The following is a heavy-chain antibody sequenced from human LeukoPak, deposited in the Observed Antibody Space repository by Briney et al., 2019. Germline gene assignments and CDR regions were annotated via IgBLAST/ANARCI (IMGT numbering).Heavy chain of an antibody. V-gene: IGHV4-59*01. CDR3: AREPDY. Sequence: SETLSLTCTVSGGSISSYYWSWIRQPPGKGLEWIGYIYCSGSTNYSPSLKSRVTISVDTSKNQFSLKLSSVTAADTAVYYCAREPDYWGQGTLVTVSS. J-gene: IGHJ4*02. CDR2: IYCSGST. CDR1: GGSISSYY.